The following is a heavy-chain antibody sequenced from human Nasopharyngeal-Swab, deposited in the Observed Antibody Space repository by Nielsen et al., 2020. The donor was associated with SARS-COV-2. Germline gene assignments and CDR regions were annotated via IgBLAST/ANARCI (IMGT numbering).Heavy chain of an antibody. Sequence: GGSLRPSCVASGFPFSGYTMNWVRQAPGKGLEWISSISSTTPYISYADSVKGRFTISRDNAKNSLYLQMNFLRVEDTAMYYCARDTGGPPNYFDPWGQGTLVTVSS. CDR3: ARDTGGPPNYFDP. CDR1: GFPFSGYT. V-gene: IGHV3-21*01. D-gene: IGHD1-7*01. J-gene: IGHJ5*02. CDR2: ISSTTPYI.